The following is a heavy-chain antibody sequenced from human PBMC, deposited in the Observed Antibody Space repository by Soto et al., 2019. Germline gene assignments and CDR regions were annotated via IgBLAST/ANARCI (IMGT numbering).Heavy chain of an antibody. CDR2: ISYDGSNK. Sequence: GSLRLSCAASGFTFSSYAMHWVRQAPGKGLEWVAVISYDGSNKYYADSVKGRFTISRDNSKNTLYLQMNSLRAEDTAVYYCARERWELLRRAAFDIWGQGTMVTVSS. CDR1: GFTFSSYA. V-gene: IGHV3-30-3*01. D-gene: IGHD1-26*01. CDR3: ARERWELLRRAAFDI. J-gene: IGHJ3*02.